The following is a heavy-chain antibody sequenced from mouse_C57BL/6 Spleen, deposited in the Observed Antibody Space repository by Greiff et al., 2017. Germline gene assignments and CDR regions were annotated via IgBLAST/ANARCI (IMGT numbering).Heavy chain of an antibody. D-gene: IGHD1-1*02. J-gene: IGHJ4*01. V-gene: IGHV1-85*01. CDR3: ARYWYIAMDY. Sequence: QVQLQQSGPELVKPGASVKLSCKASGYTFTSYDINGVKQRPGQGLEWIGWIHPRDGSTKYNEKFKGKATLTVDTSSSTAYMELHSLTSEDSAVYFCARYWYIAMDYWGKGTAVTVSA. CDR1: GYTFTSYD. CDR2: IHPRDGST.